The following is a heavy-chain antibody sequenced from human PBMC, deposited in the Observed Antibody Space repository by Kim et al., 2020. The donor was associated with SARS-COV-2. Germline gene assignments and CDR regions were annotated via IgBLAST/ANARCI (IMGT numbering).Heavy chain of an antibody. J-gene: IGHJ5*02. CDR2: INTNTGNP. V-gene: IGHV7-4-1*02. CDR3: ASSIPARSLRIGPVPNWFDP. CDR1: GYTFTSYA. Sequence: ASVKVSCKASGYTFTSYAMNWVRQAPGQGLEWMGWINTNTGNPTYAQGFTGRFVFSLDTSVSTAYLQISSLKAEDTAVYYCASSIPARSLRIGPVPNWFDPWGKGTRVTDAS. D-gene: IGHD2-2*01.